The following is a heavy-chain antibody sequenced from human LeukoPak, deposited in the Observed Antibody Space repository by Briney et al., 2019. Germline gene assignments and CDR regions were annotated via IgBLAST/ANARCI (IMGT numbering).Heavy chain of an antibody. CDR2: FDPEDGET. V-gene: IGHV1-24*01. CDR3: AGQLWSGYYFDY. CDR1: GYTLTELS. Sequence: GASVKVSCKVSGYTLTELSMHWVRQAPGKGLEWMGGFDPEDGETIYAQKFQGRVTMTEDTSTDTAYTELSSLRSEDTAVYYCAGQLWSGYYFDYWGQGTLVTVSS. J-gene: IGHJ4*02. D-gene: IGHD5-18*01.